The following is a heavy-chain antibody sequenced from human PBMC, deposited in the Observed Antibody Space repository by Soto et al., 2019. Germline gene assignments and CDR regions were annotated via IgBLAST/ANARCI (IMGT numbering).Heavy chain of an antibody. Sequence: GGSLRLSCAASGFTFSTYSMNWVRQAPGKGLEWVSDVGGSGSTMYYADSVKGRFIISRDNVKNLMYLQMNSLSAADTSVYYCARVLNNDYPNDYWGQGTLVTVSS. J-gene: IGHJ4*02. D-gene: IGHD4-17*01. CDR2: VGGSGSTM. V-gene: IGHV3-48*01. CDR3: ARVLNNDYPNDY. CDR1: GFTFSTYS.